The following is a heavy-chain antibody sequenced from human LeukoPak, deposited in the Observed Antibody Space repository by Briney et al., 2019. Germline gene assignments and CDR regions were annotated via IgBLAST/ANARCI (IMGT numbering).Heavy chain of an antibody. CDR2: IKSKTDGGTT. J-gene: IGHJ5*02. CDR1: GFTFSNAW. CDR3: TTPRWDIVVVPAAKSFDP. V-gene: IGHV3-15*01. D-gene: IGHD2-2*01. Sequence: GGSLSLSCAASGFTFSNAWMSWVRQAPGKGLEWVGRIKSKTDGGTTDYAAPVKGRFTISRDDSKNTLYLQMNSLKTDDTAVYYFTTPRWDIVVVPAAKSFDPWGQGTLVTVSS.